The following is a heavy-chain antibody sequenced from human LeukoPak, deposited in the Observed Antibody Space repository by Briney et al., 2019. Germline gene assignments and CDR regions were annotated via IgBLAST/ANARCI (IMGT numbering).Heavy chain of an antibody. D-gene: IGHD6-13*01. CDR3: AQQLNDAFDI. V-gene: IGHV4-39*01. J-gene: IGHJ3*02. CDR1: GGSISSSSYY. Sequence: SETLSLTCTVSGGSISSSSYYWGWIRQPPGKGLEWIGSIYYSGSTYYNPSLKSRVTISVDTSKNQFSLKLSSVTAADTAVYYCAQQLNDAFDIWGQGTMVTVSS. CDR2: IYYSGST.